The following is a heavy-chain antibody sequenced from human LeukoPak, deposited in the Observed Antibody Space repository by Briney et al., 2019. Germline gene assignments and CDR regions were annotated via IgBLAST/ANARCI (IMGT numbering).Heavy chain of an antibody. D-gene: IGHD5-12*01. CDR1: GFTISSNY. CDR3: ARVSGYSGYDTLDY. J-gene: IGHJ4*02. Sequence: GGSLRLSCAASGFTISSNYRNWVRQAPGKGLEWVSVISTGGSAYYANSVKGRFTISRDYSKNTLYLQMNSLRAEDTAVYYCARVSGYSGYDTLDYWGQGTLVTVSS. CDR2: ISTGGSA. V-gene: IGHV3-66*01.